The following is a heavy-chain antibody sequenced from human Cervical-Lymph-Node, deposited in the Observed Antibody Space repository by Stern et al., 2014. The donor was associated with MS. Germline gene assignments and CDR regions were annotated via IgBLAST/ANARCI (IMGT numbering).Heavy chain of an antibody. CDR1: GYTFNTYA. D-gene: IGHD2-15*01. V-gene: IGHV7-4-1*02. J-gene: IGHJ6*02. Sequence: QVQLVQSGSELKQPGASMKVSCKASGYTFNTYAVNWVRQAPGQGLEWMGWINTNTGNPTYAQGFTGRFVFSLDTSVSTAFLEISSLKSEDTAVYYCARMIKPRFCSGDTCYEHNYGMDVWGQGTTVTVPS. CDR2: INTNTGNP. CDR3: ARMIKPRFCSGDTCYEHNYGMDV.